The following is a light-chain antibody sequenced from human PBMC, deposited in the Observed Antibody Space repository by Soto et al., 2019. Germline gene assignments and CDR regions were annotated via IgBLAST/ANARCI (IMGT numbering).Light chain of an antibody. CDR3: QQHHNWPST. Sequence: EIVMTQSPATLSMSPGERATLSCRASQSVTNNLAWYQQKPGQAPRLLIYGASSRATGIPARFSGSGSGTEFTLTISSLQSEDFVAYYCQQHHNWPSTFGQGTKVDIK. CDR1: QSVTNN. CDR2: GAS. J-gene: IGKJ1*01. V-gene: IGKV3-15*01.